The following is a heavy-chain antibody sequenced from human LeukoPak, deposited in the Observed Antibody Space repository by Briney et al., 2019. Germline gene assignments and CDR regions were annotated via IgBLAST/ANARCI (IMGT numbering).Heavy chain of an antibody. CDR2: IWYDGSNK. Sequence: GGSLRLSCAASGLTFSNYGMHWVRQAPGKGLEWVAVIWYDGSNKYYADSVKGRFTISRDNSKNTLYLQMNSLRAEDTAVYYCAKDPGYGLYYFDYWGQGTLVTVSS. CDR3: AKDPGYGLYYFDY. V-gene: IGHV3-33*06. D-gene: IGHD5-18*01. CDR1: GLTFSNYG. J-gene: IGHJ4*02.